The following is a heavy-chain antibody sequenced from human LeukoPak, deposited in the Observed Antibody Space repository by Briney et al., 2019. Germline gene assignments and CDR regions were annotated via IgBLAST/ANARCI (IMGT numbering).Heavy chain of an antibody. Sequence: ASVKVSRKASGYTFTSYYMHWVRQAPGQGLEWMGIINPSGGSTSYAQKFQGRVTMTRDTSTSTVYMELSSLRSEDTAVYYCARGPTTIQTYYYDSSGYYYDFDYWGQGTLVTVSS. CDR3: ARGPTTIQTYYYDSSGYYYDFDY. J-gene: IGHJ4*02. V-gene: IGHV1-46*01. D-gene: IGHD3-22*01. CDR1: GYTFTSYY. CDR2: INPSGGST.